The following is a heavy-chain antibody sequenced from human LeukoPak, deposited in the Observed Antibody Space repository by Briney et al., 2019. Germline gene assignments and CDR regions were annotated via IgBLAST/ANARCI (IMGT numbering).Heavy chain of an antibody. CDR2: ISASGSTI. V-gene: IGHV3-23*01. CDR3: AKGHGDWGGNYLDH. Sequence: GGSLRLSCIASGFTFTHYAMTWVRQAPGKGLEWVSDISASGSTIHYADSVKGWFTVSRDNSKNTVFLEMISLRVEDTALYHCAKGHGDWGGNYLDHWGQGAQVTVSS. J-gene: IGHJ4*02. CDR1: GFTFTHYA. D-gene: IGHD4-17*01.